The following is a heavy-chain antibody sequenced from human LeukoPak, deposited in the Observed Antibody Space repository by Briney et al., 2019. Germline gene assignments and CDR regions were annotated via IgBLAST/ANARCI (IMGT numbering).Heavy chain of an antibody. CDR2: IYYSGST. V-gene: IGHV4-59*01. J-gene: IGHJ4*02. D-gene: IGHD3-10*01. Sequence: SETLSLTCTVSGGSISSYYWSWIRQPPGKGLEWIGYIYYSGSTNYNPSLKSRVTISVDTSKNQFSLKLSSVTAADTAVYYCARGWSYYGSGSYENWGQGTLVTVSS. CDR3: ARGWSYYGSGSYEN. CDR1: GGSISSYY.